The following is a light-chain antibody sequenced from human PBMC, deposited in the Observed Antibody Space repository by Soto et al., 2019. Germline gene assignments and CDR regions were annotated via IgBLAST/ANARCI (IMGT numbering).Light chain of an antibody. V-gene: IGKV1-5*01. Sequence: DIQMTQSPSTLSAFVGDRVTITCRASQSINNWLAWYQQKPGKAPKILIYDASTLESGVPSRFSGSGSGTEFTLTISRVQPEDFATYYCQQYDTYLKTFGQGTKVEI. CDR2: DAS. CDR3: QQYDTYLKT. J-gene: IGKJ1*01. CDR1: QSINNW.